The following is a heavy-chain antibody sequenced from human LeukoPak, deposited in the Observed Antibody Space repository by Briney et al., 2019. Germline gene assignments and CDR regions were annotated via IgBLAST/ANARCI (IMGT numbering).Heavy chain of an antibody. Sequence: GGSLRLSCAASGFTFSSYWMHWVRQAPGKGLEWVSRIIRDGSSTSYADSVRGRFTISRYNAKNTLSLQMNSLRDEDTAVYYCVRDGDGYNFDYWGQGTLVAVSS. CDR1: GFTFSSYW. V-gene: IGHV3-74*01. CDR3: VRDGDGYNFDY. D-gene: IGHD5-24*01. CDR2: IIRDGSST. J-gene: IGHJ4*02.